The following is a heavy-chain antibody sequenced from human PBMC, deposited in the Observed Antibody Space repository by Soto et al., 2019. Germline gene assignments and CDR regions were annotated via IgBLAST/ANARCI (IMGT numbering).Heavy chain of an antibody. J-gene: IGHJ4*02. V-gene: IGHV4-61*01. CDR3: AAGWNPRPLDY. Sequence: QVQLQESGPGLVKPSETLSLTCTVSGGSVSSGSYYWSWIRQPPGKGLEWIGYMYYSGGTNQNPSLKSRVTISVHTSKNQFSLKLISMSAADTAVYYCAAGWNPRPLDYWGQGTLVTVSS. D-gene: IGHD1-1*01. CDR2: MYYSGGT. CDR1: GGSVSSGSYY.